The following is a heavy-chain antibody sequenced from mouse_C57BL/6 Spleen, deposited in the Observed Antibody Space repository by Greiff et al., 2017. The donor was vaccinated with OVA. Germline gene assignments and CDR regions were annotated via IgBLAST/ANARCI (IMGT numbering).Heavy chain of an antibody. D-gene: IGHD2-4*01. CDR3: ARGGLRTYAMDY. Sequence: QVQLQQPGAELVMPGASVKLSCKASGYTFTSYWMHWVKQRPGQGLEWIGEIDPSDSYTNYNQKFKGKSTLTVDKSSSTAYMQLSSLTSEDSAVYYCARGGLRTYAMDYWGQGTSVTVSS. J-gene: IGHJ4*01. CDR2: IDPSDSYT. CDR1: GYTFTSYW. V-gene: IGHV1-69*01.